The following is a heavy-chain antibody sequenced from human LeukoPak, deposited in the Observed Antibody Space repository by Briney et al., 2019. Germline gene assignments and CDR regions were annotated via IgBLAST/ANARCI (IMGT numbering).Heavy chain of an antibody. CDR3: ARRSIFGVVPLDY. J-gene: IGHJ4*02. D-gene: IGHD3-3*01. CDR2: ISPNSGGT. CDR1: GYTFTGYY. V-gene: IGHV1-2*02. Sequence: ASVKVSCKASGYTFTGYYMHWVRQAPGQGLEWMGWISPNSGGTNYAQKFQGRVTMTRDTSISTAYMELSRLRSDDTAVYYCARRSIFGVVPLDYWGQGTLVTVSS.